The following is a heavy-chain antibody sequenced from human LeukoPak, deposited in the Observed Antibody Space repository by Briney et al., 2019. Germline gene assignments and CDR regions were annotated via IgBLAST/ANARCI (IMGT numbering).Heavy chain of an antibody. D-gene: IGHD3-3*02. CDR1: GFTFTTFW. V-gene: IGHV3-7*01. Sequence: PGGSLRLSCEASGFTFTTFWMSWVRQAPGKGLEWVANINQDATEKYYVDSVKGRFTISRDNSKNTLFLQMTSLRVDDTAVYYCARLSDTWDFDYWGLGTLVTVSS. J-gene: IGHJ4*02. CDR3: ARLSDTWDFDY. CDR2: INQDATEK.